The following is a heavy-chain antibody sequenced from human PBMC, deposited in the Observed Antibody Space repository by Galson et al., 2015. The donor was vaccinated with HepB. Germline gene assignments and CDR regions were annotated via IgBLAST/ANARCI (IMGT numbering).Heavy chain of an antibody. CDR3: ARVGCSSTSCHYYYYYYMDV. D-gene: IGHD2-2*01. CDR1: GGSISSGGYY. Sequence: TLSLTCTVSGGSISSGGYYWSWIRQHPGKGLEWIGYIYYSGSTYYNPSLKSRVTISVDTSKNQFSLKLSSVTAADTAVYYCARVGCSSTSCHYYYYYYMDVWGKGTTVTVSS. CDR2: IYYSGST. J-gene: IGHJ6*03. V-gene: IGHV4-31*03.